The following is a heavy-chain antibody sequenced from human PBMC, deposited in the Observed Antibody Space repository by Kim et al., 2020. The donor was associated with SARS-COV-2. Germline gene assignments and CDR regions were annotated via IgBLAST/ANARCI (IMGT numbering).Heavy chain of an antibody. CDR2: ISAYNGNT. D-gene: IGHD6-13*01. V-gene: IGHV1-18*04. Sequence: ASVKVSCKASGYTFTSYGISWVRQAPGQGLEWMGWISAYNGNTNYAQKLQGRVTMTTDTSTSTAYMELRSLRSDDTAVYYCARDSPIAAAATGYYGMDVWGQGTTVTVSS. J-gene: IGHJ6*02. CDR3: ARDSPIAAAATGYYGMDV. CDR1: GYTFTSYG.